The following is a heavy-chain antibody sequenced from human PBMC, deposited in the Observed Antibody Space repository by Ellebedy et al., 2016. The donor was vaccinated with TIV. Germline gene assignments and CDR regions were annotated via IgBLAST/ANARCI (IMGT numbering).Heavy chain of an antibody. J-gene: IGHJ4*02. CDR2: IYYSGST. CDR3: ARDGFLEWVTD. Sequence: SETLSLTXTVSGGSISSGGYYWSWIRQHPGKGLEWIGYIYYSGSTYYNPSLKSRVTMSVDTSKNQFSLKLSSVTAADTAVYYYARDGFLEWVTDWGQGTLVTVSS. D-gene: IGHD3-3*01. V-gene: IGHV4-31*03. CDR1: GGSISSGGYY.